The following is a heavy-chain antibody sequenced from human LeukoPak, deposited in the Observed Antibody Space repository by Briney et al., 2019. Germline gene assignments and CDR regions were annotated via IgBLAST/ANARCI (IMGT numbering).Heavy chain of an antibody. CDR1: GFTFSTYS. CDR3: ARVGADLAFDI. D-gene: IGHD1-26*01. Sequence: GSLRLSCAASGFTFSTYSMNWVRQAPGKGLEWVSYISSSSSPKYYADSVKGRFTISRDSARNSLFLQMNSLRAEDTAVYYCARVGADLAFDIWGQGTLVTVSS. J-gene: IGHJ3*02. CDR2: ISSSSSPK. V-gene: IGHV3-48*01.